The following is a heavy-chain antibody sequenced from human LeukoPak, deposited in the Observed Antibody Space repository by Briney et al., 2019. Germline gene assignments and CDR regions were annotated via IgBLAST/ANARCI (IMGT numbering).Heavy chain of an antibody. Sequence: SETLSLTCAVYGGSFSGYYWSWIRQPPGEGLEWIGEINHSGSTNYNPSLKSRVTISVDTSKNQFSMKLSSVTAADTAVYYCARVVSITMIVVVISDAFDIWGQGTMVTVSS. J-gene: IGHJ3*02. CDR3: ARVVSITMIVVVISDAFDI. CDR2: INHSGST. D-gene: IGHD3-22*01. CDR1: GGSFSGYY. V-gene: IGHV4-34*01.